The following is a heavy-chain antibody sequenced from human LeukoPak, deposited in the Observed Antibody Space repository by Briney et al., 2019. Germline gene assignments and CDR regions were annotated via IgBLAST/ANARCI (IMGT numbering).Heavy chain of an antibody. Sequence: GGPLRLSCAASGFTFSSHWMHWVRQAPGKGLVWVSRINTDGSTTNYADSVKGRFTISRDNAKNTLYLQMNSLRAEDTAVYYCARPPQRAAAYYYFYYYMDVWGKGTTVTISS. CDR3: ARPPQRAAAYYYFYYYMDV. V-gene: IGHV3-74*01. CDR2: INTDGSTT. J-gene: IGHJ6*03. CDR1: GFTFSSHW. D-gene: IGHD2-15*01.